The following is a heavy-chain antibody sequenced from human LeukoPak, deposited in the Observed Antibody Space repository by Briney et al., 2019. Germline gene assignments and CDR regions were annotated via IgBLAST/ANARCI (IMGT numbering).Heavy chain of an antibody. CDR2: ISGSGGWT. V-gene: IGHV3-21*04. Sequence: GGSLRLSCAASGFTFISYSWNWARQPQGKGREGASGISGSGGWTSYADYVKGRFTIPRDNAKNSLYLQMNSLRAEDTAVYYCARDRGYSYGNWFDPWGQGTLVTVSS. D-gene: IGHD5-18*01. CDR3: ARDRGYSYGNWFDP. J-gene: IGHJ5*02. CDR1: GFTFISYS.